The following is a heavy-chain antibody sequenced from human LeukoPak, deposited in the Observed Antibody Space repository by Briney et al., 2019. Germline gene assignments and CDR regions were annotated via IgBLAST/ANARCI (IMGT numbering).Heavy chain of an antibody. Sequence: GGSLRLSCAASGFTFSNYAMTWVRQAPGKGLEWVSGISSSGDSTYYAGSVKGRFTISRDNSKNTLYLQMNSLRAEDTAVYYCAKLRDSSNCYWFDPWGQGTLVTVSS. CDR3: AKLRDSSNCYWFDP. V-gene: IGHV3-23*01. CDR1: GFTFSNYA. D-gene: IGHD6-13*01. J-gene: IGHJ5*02. CDR2: ISSSGDST.